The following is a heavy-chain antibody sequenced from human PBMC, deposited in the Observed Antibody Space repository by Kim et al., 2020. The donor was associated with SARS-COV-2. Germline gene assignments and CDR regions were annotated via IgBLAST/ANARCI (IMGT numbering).Heavy chain of an antibody. V-gene: IGHV1-69*13. J-gene: IGHJ6*02. D-gene: IGHD2-2*01. CDR2: IIPIFGTA. CDR1: GGTFSSYA. CDR3: ARDLISVVVPIEGLYYYYGMDV. Sequence: SVKVSCKASGGTFSSYAISWVRQAPGQGLEWMGGIIPIFGTANYAQKFQGRVTITADESTSTAYMDLSSLRSEDTAVYYCARDLISVVVPIEGLYYYYGMDVWGQGTTVTVSS.